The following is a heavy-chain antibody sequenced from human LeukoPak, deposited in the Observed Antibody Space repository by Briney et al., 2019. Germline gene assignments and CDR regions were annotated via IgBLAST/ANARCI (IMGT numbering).Heavy chain of an antibody. Sequence: SETLSLTCTVSGGSISSYYWRWIRQPAGKGLEWIGRIYTSGSTNYNPSLKSRVTMSVDTSKNQFSLKLSSVTAADTAVYYCARDGFTVRSYYYYYMDVWGKGTTVTVSS. CDR2: IYTSGST. CDR1: GGSISSYY. D-gene: IGHD4-11*01. V-gene: IGHV4-4*07. CDR3: ARDGFTVRSYYYYYMDV. J-gene: IGHJ6*03.